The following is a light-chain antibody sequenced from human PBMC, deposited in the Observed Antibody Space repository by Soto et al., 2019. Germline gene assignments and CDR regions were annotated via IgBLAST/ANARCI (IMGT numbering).Light chain of an antibody. CDR1: QNVNDY. Sequence: DIQMTQTPSTLSASLGYRVTMNCRASQNVNDYLAWYQHKPGNSPKVLIYDASTLESGVPSRFSSSGSGTEFTLTISGLQADDFATYYCQQYSSHRTFGQGTKVDIK. V-gene: IGKV1-5*01. CDR3: QQYSSHRT. CDR2: DAS. J-gene: IGKJ1*01.